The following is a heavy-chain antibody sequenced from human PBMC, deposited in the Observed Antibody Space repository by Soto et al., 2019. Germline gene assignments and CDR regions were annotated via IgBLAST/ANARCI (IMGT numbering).Heavy chain of an antibody. CDR2: ISSSGSTI. CDR1: GFTFSDYY. CDR3: GRRGSSSVGGVY. D-gene: IGHD6-6*01. J-gene: IGHJ4*02. V-gene: IGHV3-11*01. Sequence: QVQLVESGGGLVQPGGSLRLSCAASGFTFSDYYMSWIRQAPGKGLEWVSYISSSGSTIYYADSVKGRFTISRDNAKTTLYLKKNRLGAEARAGFAWGRRGSSSVGGVYGGREPLVTVPP.